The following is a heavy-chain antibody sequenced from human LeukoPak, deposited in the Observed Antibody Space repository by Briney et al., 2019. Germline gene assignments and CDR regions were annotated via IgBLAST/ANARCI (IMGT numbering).Heavy chain of an antibody. J-gene: IGHJ4*02. V-gene: IGHV4-59*08. CDR1: GGSISSLY. CDR2: IYYTGST. Sequence: SETLSLTCSVSGGSISSLYWSWIRQPPGKGLERIGYIYYTGSTNYNPSLKSRVTMFVDMSKNQFSLRLSSVTAADTAVYYCARHRAYSSSSLFDYWGQGTLVTVSS. CDR3: ARHRAYSSSSLFDY. D-gene: IGHD6-6*01.